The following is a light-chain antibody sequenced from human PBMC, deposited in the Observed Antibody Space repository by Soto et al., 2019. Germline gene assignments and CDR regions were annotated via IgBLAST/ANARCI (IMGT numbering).Light chain of an antibody. V-gene: IGKV3-15*01. CDR1: QTILTN. Sequence: ERLMTQSPAILSVSPGERATLSFRASQTILTNLAWYQQKPGQTPRLLVYGASTRATGIPARFSGSGSGTEFTLTISSLQSEDFAVYYCHHYNNWPRTFGQGTKVDI. CDR2: GAS. CDR3: HHYNNWPRT. J-gene: IGKJ1*01.